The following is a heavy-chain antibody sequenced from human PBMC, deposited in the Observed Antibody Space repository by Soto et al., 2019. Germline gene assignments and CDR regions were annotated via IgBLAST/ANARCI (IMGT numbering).Heavy chain of an antibody. CDR1: GFTFSSYS. CDR3: ARDPSTASLELKRPNWFDP. Sequence: GGSLRLSCAASGFTFSSYSMNWVRQAPGKGLEWVSSISSSSSYIYYADSVKGRFTISRDNAKNSLYLQMNSLRAEDTAVYYCARDPSTASLELKRPNWFDPWGQGTLVTVSS. J-gene: IGHJ5*02. D-gene: IGHD1-7*01. CDR2: ISSSSSYI. V-gene: IGHV3-21*01.